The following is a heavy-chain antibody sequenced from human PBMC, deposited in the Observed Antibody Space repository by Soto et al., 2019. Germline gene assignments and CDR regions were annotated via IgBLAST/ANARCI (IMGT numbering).Heavy chain of an antibody. D-gene: IGHD3-3*01. Sequence: SETLSLTCTVSGGSISSYYWSWIRQPAGKGLEWIGRIYTSGSTNYNPSLKSRVTMSVDTSKNQFSLKLSSVTAADTAVYYCARDREFYYYYYYGMDVWGQGTTVTVSS. J-gene: IGHJ6*02. CDR2: IYTSGST. V-gene: IGHV4-4*07. CDR3: ARDREFYYYYYYGMDV. CDR1: GGSISSYY.